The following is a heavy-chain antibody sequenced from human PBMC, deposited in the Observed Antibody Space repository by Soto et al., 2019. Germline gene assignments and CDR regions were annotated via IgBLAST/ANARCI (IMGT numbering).Heavy chain of an antibody. CDR1: GGSISRSSYY. J-gene: IGHJ5*01. D-gene: IGHD4-17*01. Sequence: SETLSLICTVSGGSISRSSYYWGWIRQPPGKGLEWIGSIYYSGSTYYNPSLKSRVTISVDTSKNQFSLKLSSVTAADTAVYYCASANKTDDYGVYLVGKLLDSWGQGTLVTVSS. V-gene: IGHV4-39*07. CDR2: IYYSGST. CDR3: ASANKTDDYGVYLVGKLLDS.